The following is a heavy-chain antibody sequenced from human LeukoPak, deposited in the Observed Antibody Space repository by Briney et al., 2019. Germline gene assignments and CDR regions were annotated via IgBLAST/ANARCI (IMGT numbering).Heavy chain of an antibody. V-gene: IGHV3-21*01. CDR2: ISSSSSYI. CDR3: AARGRGVKINRFDP. J-gene: IGHJ5*02. Sequence: GRSLRLSCVASGFTFTRNCMHWVRQAPGKGLEWVSSISSSSSYIYYADSVKGRFTISRDNAKNSLYLQMNSLRAEDTAVYYCAARGRGVKINRFDPWGQGTLVTVSS. D-gene: IGHD3-10*01. CDR1: GFTFTRNC.